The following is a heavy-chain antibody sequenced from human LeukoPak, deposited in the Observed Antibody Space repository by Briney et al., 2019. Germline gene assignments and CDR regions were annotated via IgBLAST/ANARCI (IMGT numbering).Heavy chain of an antibody. J-gene: IGHJ4*02. CDR3: ARDSRLDPDDY. CDR2: ISSSGSTI. V-gene: IGHV3-48*04. Sequence: GGSLRLSCAASGFTFSSYAMSWVRQAPGKGLEWVSYISSSGSTIYYADSVKGRFTISRDNAKNSLYLQMNSLRAEDTAVYYCARDSRLDPDDYWGREPWSPSPQ. CDR1: GFTFSSYA.